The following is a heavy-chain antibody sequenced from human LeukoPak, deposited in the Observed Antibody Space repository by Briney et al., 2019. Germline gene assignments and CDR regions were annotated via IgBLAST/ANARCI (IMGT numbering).Heavy chain of an antibody. CDR3: ARVHYYGSGSYYSGGES. Sequence: ASVKVSCKASGYTFTSYGISWVRQAPGQGLEWMGWISAYNGNTNYAQKHQGRVTMTTDTSTSTAYMELRSLRSDDTAVYYCARVHYYGSGSYYSGGESWGQGTLVTVSS. D-gene: IGHD3-10*01. CDR2: ISAYNGNT. J-gene: IGHJ5*02. CDR1: GYTFTSYG. V-gene: IGHV1-18*01.